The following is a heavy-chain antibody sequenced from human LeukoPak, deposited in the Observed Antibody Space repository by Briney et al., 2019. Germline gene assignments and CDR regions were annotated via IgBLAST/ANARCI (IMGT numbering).Heavy chain of an antibody. V-gene: IGHV1-18*04. CDR1: NYIFKSYG. J-gene: IGHJ6*04. Sequence: GASVKVSCKASNYIFKSYGVNWVRQAPGQGLEWGGWISGFNGKTEYAQTFQGRVTMTRDTSTNTAHLALRSLTSEDTAVYFCARSGILVTGVRMDVWGKGTTVIVSS. CDR3: ARSGILVTGVRMDV. D-gene: IGHD4-23*01. CDR2: ISGFNGKT.